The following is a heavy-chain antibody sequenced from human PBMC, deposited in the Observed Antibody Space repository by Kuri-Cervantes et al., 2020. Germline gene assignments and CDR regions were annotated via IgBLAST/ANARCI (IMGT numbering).Heavy chain of an antibody. CDR3: ARDWSGYGDEMGYFDY. Sequence: GSLRLSCTVSGGSISSGDYYWSWIRQPPGRGLEWIGYIYYSGSTNYNPSLKSRVTISVDTSKNQFSLKLSSVTAADTAVYYCARDWSGYGDEMGYFDYWGQGTLVTVSS. V-gene: IGHV4-61*08. CDR2: IYYSGST. J-gene: IGHJ4*02. D-gene: IGHD4-17*01. CDR1: GGSISSGDYY.